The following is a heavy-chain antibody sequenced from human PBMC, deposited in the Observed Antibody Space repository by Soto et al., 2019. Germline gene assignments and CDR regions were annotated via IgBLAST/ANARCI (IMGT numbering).Heavy chain of an antibody. J-gene: IGHJ4*02. CDR3: ARGRKQWLVHPIDY. V-gene: IGHV4-34*01. D-gene: IGHD6-19*01. CDR1: GGSFSGYY. CDR2: INHSGST. Sequence: SETLSLTCAVYGGSFSGYYWSWIRQPPGKGLEWIGEINHSGSTNYNPSLKSRVTISVDTSKNQFSLKLSSVTAADTAVYYCARGRKQWLVHPIDYWGQGTLVTVSS.